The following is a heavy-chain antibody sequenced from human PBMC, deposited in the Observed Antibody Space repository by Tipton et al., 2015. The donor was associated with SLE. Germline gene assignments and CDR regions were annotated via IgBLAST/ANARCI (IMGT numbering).Heavy chain of an antibody. CDR2: IYYSGST. V-gene: IGHV4-34*01. D-gene: IGHD4-23*01. Sequence: LRLSCADYGGSFSGYYWSWIRQPPGKGLEWIGSIYYSGSTYYNPSLKSRVTISVDTSKNQFSLKLSSVTAADTAVYYCARVGVVTPFDYWGQGTLVTVSS. J-gene: IGHJ4*02. CDR1: GGSFSGYY. CDR3: ARVGVVTPFDY.